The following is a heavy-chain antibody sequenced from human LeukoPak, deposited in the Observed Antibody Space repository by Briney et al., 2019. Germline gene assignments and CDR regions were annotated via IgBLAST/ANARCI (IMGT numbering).Heavy chain of an antibody. CDR2: IYYSAST. V-gene: IGHV4-59*01. CDR1: GGSISSYY. J-gene: IGHJ6*03. D-gene: IGHD3-9*01. CDR3: FFVPQTAYDILTGYYYYYYMDV. Sequence: SETLSLTCTVSGGSISSYYWSWILQPPGKGLECIGYIYYSASTNYNPSLKSRVTISVDTSKNQFSLKLSSVTAADTAVYYCFFVPQTAYDILTGYYYYYYMDVWGKGTTVTVSS.